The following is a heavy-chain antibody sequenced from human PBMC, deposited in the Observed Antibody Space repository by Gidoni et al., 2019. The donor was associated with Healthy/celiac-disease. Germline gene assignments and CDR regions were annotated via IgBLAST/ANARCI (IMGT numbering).Heavy chain of an antibody. V-gene: IGHV3-21*01. CDR2: ISSSSSYI. CDR1: GFTLSSYS. Sequence: EVQLVESGGGLVQPGGSLRLSCAASGFTLSSYSMNWVRQAPGKGLEWVSSISSSSSYIYYADSVKGRFTISRDNAKNSLYLQMNSLRAEDTAVYYCAREVPAAIDAFDIWGQGTMVTVSS. J-gene: IGHJ3*02. D-gene: IGHD2-2*01. CDR3: AREVPAAIDAFDI.